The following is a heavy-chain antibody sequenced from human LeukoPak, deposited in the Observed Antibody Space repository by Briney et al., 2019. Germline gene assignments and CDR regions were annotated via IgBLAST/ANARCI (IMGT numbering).Heavy chain of an antibody. CDR1: GFSVRTTY. D-gene: IGHD1-1*01. J-gene: IGHJ6*03. CDR3: AKKVPGDYYYYMDV. CDR2: LYTGGGT. Sequence: GGSLRLSCAASGFSVRTTYMSWVRQAPGKGLEWVSVLYTGGGTDHADSVKGRFTISRDNSKSTLSLQMNSLRADDTAVYYCAKKVPGDYYYYMDVWGKGTTVTISS. V-gene: IGHV3-53*01.